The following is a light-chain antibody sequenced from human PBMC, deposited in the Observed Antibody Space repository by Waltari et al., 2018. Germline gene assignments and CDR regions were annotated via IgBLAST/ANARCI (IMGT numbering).Light chain of an antibody. V-gene: IGLV2-14*03. J-gene: IGLJ2*01. CDR1: SSDIGAYNF. Sequence: QSALTQPASVSGPPGQSITISCTGSSSDIGAYNFFSWYQQHPGKAPQLMIYDVSKRPSGVSNRFSGSKSGNTASLTIYGLQVEDEADYFCSSYTTTNIVVFGGGTELTVL. CDR3: SSYTTTNIVV. CDR2: DVS.